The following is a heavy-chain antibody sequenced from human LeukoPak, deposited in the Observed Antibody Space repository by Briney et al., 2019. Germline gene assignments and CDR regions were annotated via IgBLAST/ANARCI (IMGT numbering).Heavy chain of an antibody. D-gene: IGHD2-21*02. Sequence: QRGGSLRLSCAASGFTFSSYAMNWVRQAPGKGLEWVSVITSGGSTYYADSVKGRFTISRDNSKNTLYLQMNSLRAEDTAVYYCAKRLPVVGDRNRAFDYWGQGTLVTVSS. CDR2: ITSGGST. J-gene: IGHJ4*02. CDR3: AKRLPVVGDRNRAFDY. CDR1: GFTFSSYA. V-gene: IGHV3-23*01.